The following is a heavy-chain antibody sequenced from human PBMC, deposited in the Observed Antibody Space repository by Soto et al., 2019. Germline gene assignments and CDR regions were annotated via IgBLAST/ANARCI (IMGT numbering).Heavy chain of an antibody. V-gene: IGHV3-20*01. J-gene: IGHJ5*02. D-gene: IGHD1-1*01. CDR1: GFTFDDYG. CDR2: IIWSGDRS. CDR3: ARDQDASPGTKWFDL. Sequence: GGSLRLSCEASGFTFDDYGMSWVRRVPGKGLEWISQIIWSGDRSSYADSVRGRFTISRDNARNSLYLQMSSLSAEDTAFYHCARDQDASPGTKWFDLWGPGTLVTVSS.